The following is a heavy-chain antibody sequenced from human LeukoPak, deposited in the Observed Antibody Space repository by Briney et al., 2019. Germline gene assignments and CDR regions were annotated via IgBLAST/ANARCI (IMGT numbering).Heavy chain of an antibody. Sequence: PGESLKISCKGSGYSFTSYWIGWVRQMPGKGLEWMGIIFPGDSDTRYSPSFEGQVTISADKSISTAYLQWSSLKASDTAMYFCARGAATGSYNWFDPWGQGTLVIVSS. CDR2: IFPGDSDT. V-gene: IGHV5-51*01. CDR3: ARGAATGSYNWFDP. J-gene: IGHJ5*02. CDR1: GYSFTSYW. D-gene: IGHD6-13*01.